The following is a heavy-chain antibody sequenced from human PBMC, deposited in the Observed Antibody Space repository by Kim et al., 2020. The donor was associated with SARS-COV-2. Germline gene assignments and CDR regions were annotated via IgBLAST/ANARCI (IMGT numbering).Heavy chain of an antibody. CDR3: AKEGGH. V-gene: IGHV1-46*01. CDR1: GFTFTFYS. Sequence: ASVKVSCKASGFTFTFYSMHWVRQAPGQGLEWMGMINRSGGGTNYAQKFQGRVTMTGDTSTNTVYMELSSQRSDDTAGYYCAKEGGHWGQGTLVTFSS. CDR2: INRSGGGT. J-gene: IGHJ4*02. D-gene: IGHD3-16*01.